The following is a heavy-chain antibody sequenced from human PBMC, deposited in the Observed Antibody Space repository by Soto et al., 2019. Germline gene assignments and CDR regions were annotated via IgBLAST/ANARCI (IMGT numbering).Heavy chain of an antibody. CDR1: GGSISSGGYS. V-gene: IGHV4-30-2*01. Sequence: SETLSLTCAVSGGSISSGGYSWSWIRQPPGKGLEWIGYIYHSGSTYYNPSLKSRVTISVDRSKNQFSLKLSSVTAADTAVYYCARARGYSYGYVDHWGQGTLVTVS. CDR2: IYHSGST. D-gene: IGHD5-18*01. J-gene: IGHJ4*02. CDR3: ARARGYSYGYVDH.